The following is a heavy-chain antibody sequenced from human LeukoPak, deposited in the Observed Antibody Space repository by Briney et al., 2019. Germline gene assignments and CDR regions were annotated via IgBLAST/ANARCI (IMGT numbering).Heavy chain of an antibody. V-gene: IGHV3-30-3*01. D-gene: IGHD4-17*01. CDR1: GFAFSDYA. Sequence: TEGSLRLSCAASGFAFSDYAMHWVRQAPGKGLEWVAVISYDGSDKYYAGSVKGRFTISRDNSKNTLCLQMNSLRVEDTAVYYCARNGEELDYWGLGTLVTVSS. CDR3: ARNGEELDY. CDR2: ISYDGSDK. J-gene: IGHJ4*02.